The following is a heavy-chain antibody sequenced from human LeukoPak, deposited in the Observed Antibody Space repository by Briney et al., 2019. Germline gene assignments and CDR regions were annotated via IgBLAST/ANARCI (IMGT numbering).Heavy chain of an antibody. CDR2: INSDGSST. Sequence: GGSLRLSCAASGFTFSSYWMHWVRQAPGKGLVCVSRINSDGSSTSYGDSVKGRFTISRDNAKNTLYLHMNSLRAEDTAVYYCAKDDYGDYLWWGQGTLVTVSS. J-gene: IGHJ4*02. V-gene: IGHV3-74*01. CDR3: AKDDYGDYLW. D-gene: IGHD4-17*01. CDR1: GFTFSSYW.